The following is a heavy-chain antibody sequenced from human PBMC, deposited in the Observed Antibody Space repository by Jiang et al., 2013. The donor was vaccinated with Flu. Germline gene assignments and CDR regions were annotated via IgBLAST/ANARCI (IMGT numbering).Heavy chain of an antibody. CDR2: IFPLDSDT. V-gene: IGHV5-51*01. Sequence: GAEVKKPGESQRISCQGSGYNFARFWIGWARQVPGKGLEWMGMIFPLDSDTRYSPSFQGQVTISADKSISTAYLQWSSLKASDTAMYYCARGSGSPWGQGTLVTVSS. CDR1: GYNFARFW. D-gene: IGHD6-19*01. J-gene: IGHJ5*02. CDR3: ARGSGSP.